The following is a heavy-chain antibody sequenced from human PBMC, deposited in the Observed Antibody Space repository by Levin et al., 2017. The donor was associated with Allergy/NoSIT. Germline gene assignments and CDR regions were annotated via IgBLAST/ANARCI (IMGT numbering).Heavy chain of an antibody. J-gene: IGHJ3*02. D-gene: IGHD1-26*01. V-gene: IGHV4-59*01. CDR3: ARDRHSGATGADAFDI. Sequence: SQTLSLTCTVSGGSISSYQWSWIRQPPGKGLEWLGYIYYSGSTNYNPSLRSRITISIDTSKNQFSLKLTSLTAADTAVHYCARDRHSGATGADAFDIWGQGTMVTVSS. CDR1: GGSISSYQ. CDR2: IYYSGST.